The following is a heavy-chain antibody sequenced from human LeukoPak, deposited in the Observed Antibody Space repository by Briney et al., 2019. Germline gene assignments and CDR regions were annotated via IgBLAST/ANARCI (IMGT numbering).Heavy chain of an antibody. CDR2: ISGSGGST. V-gene: IGHV3-23*01. CDR1: GFTFSSYG. Sequence: GGSLRLSCAASGFTFSSYGMHWVRQAPGKGLEWVSAISGSGGSTYYADSVKGRFTISRDNSKNTLYLQMNSLRAEDTAVYYCAKRSQWLVSPPDYWGQGTLVTVSS. D-gene: IGHD6-19*01. CDR3: AKRSQWLVSPPDY. J-gene: IGHJ4*02.